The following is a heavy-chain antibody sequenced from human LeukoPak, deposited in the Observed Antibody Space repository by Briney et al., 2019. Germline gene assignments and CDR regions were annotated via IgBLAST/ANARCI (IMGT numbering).Heavy chain of an antibody. CDR2: IYTSGST. J-gene: IGHJ4*02. Sequence: SETLSLTCTVSGGSVSSTGYYWSWIRQPAGKGLEWIGRIYTSGSTNYNPSLKSRVTMSVDTSKNQFSLKLSSVTAADTAVYYCARVRRVGLRQLWPPRTANYFDYWGQGTLVTVSS. D-gene: IGHD5-18*01. CDR3: ARVRRVGLRQLWPPRTANYFDY. V-gene: IGHV4-4*07. CDR1: GGSVSSTGYY.